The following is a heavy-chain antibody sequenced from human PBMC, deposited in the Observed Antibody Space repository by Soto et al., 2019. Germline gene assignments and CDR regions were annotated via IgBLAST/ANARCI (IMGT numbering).Heavy chain of an antibody. CDR1: GYSFTSYW. CDR2: IYLSDSDT. CDR3: ARYSSGWPYYFDY. Sequence: GESLKISCRGSGYSFTSYWIAWVRQMPGKGLEWMGIIYLSDSDTRYSLSFQGRVTISADKSISTAYLQWSSLKASDTAMYYCARYSSGWPYYFDYWGQGTLVTVSS. V-gene: IGHV5-51*01. J-gene: IGHJ4*02. D-gene: IGHD6-19*01.